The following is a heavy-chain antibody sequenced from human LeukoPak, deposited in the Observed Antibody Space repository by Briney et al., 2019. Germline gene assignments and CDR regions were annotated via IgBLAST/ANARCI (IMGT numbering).Heavy chain of an antibody. CDR2: ISSSSSTI. Sequence: GGSLRLSCAASGFTFSSYSMNWVRQAPGKGLEWVSYISSSSSTIYYADSVKGRFTISRDNAKNSLYLQMNSLRAEDTAVYYCARDHDTMVRGTTFDYWGQGTLVTVSS. J-gene: IGHJ4*02. CDR1: GFTFSSYS. CDR3: ARDHDTMVRGTTFDY. V-gene: IGHV3-48*01. D-gene: IGHD3-10*01.